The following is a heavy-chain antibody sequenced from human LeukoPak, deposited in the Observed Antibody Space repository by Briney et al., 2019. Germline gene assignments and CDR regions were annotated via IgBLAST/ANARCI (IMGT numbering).Heavy chain of an antibody. Sequence: GGSLRLSCAAYGFTFSSYSMNWARQVPGKGLEWVSSISSGSSYIYYADSVKGRFTISRDNAKNSLYLQMNSLRAGDTAVYYCARARGVPSWFDPWGQGTLVTVSS. CDR3: ARARGVPSWFDP. CDR2: ISSGSSYI. J-gene: IGHJ5*02. D-gene: IGHD3-10*01. CDR1: GFTFSSYS. V-gene: IGHV3-21*01.